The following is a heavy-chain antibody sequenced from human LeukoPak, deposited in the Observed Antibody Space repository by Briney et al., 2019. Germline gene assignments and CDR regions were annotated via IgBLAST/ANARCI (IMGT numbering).Heavy chain of an antibody. Sequence: SSETLSLTCTVSGGSISSYYWTWIRQPPGNGLEWIGYIYYSGSTNYNPSLKSRVTISIDTSKNQFSLSLSSVTAADTAVYYCARRGPDYYDSSGYYDYMDVWGKGTAVTVSS. CDR1: GGSISSYY. CDR2: IYYSGST. D-gene: IGHD3-22*01. CDR3: ARRGPDYYDSSGYYDYMDV. V-gene: IGHV4-59*08. J-gene: IGHJ6*03.